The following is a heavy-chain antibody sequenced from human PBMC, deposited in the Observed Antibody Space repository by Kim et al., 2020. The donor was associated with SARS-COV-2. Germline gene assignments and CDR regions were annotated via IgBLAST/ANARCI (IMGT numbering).Heavy chain of an antibody. CDR3: ARVRADYNWGSYHREFDY. J-gene: IGHJ4*02. Sequence: LKSRVTISVDTSKTQFSLTLSSVTAADTAVYYCARVRADYNWGSYHREFDYWGQGTLVTVSS. V-gene: IGHV4-59*01. D-gene: IGHD3-16*02.